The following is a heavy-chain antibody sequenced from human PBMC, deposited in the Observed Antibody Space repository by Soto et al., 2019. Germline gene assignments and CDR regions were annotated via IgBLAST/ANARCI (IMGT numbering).Heavy chain of an antibody. CDR2: IHYNGNT. CDR1: GDPISSYS. CDR3: ARLGNLGRWIQPLDA. Sequence: PSETLSLTCTVSGDPISSYSWSWIRQPPGKGLEWIGNIHYNGNTKYSPSLKSRVTMSVDTSKNHFPLKLISVTTADTAVYFCARLGNLGRWIQPLDAWGQGTLVTVAS. D-gene: IGHD1-26*01. V-gene: IGHV4-59*01. J-gene: IGHJ5*02.